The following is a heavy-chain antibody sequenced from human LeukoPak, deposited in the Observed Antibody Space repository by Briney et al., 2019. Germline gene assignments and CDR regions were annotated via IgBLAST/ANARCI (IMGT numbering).Heavy chain of an antibody. CDR2: INHSGST. CDR3: GXXXXXXCXXXSCXAKXYYXYYMDV. J-gene: IGHJ6*03. D-gene: IGHD2-15*01. CDR1: GGSFSGYY. V-gene: IGHV4-34*01. Sequence: CXVXGGSFSGYYWSWIRQPPEKGLEWIGEINHSGSTNYNPSLKSRVTISVDTSKNQFSLKRSSVTAADTAVYYCGXXXXXXCXXXSCXAKXYYXYYMDVWGKGTTVTISS.